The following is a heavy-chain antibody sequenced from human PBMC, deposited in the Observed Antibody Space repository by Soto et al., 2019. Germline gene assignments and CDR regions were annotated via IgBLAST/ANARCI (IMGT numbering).Heavy chain of an antibody. CDR1: GFTFSSYG. CDR3: APWFGAFDY. D-gene: IGHD3-10*01. J-gene: IGHJ4*02. Sequence: QVQLVESGGGVVQPGRSLRLSCAASGFTFSSYGMHWVRQAPGKGLEWVAVISHDGSNKYYADSVKGRFTISRDNSKNTLDLQMNSLRAEDTAVYYCAPWFGAFDYWGQGTLVTVSS. V-gene: IGHV3-30*03. CDR2: ISHDGSNK.